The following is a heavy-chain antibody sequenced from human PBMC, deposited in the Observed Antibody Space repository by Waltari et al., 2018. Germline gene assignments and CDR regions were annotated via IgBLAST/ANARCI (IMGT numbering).Heavy chain of an antibody. CDR3: AKVYYGSGSPYFDY. CDR2: ISTTGFT. D-gene: IGHD3-10*01. Sequence: EVQLVGSGGGLTQPGGSLRLSCLASGVRFNAHEMNCASKAPGRGLELISYISTTGFTRYADFVKGRFTISRDNAKNSLYLQMNSLRAEDTALYYCAKVYYGSGSPYFDYWGQGTLVTVSS. J-gene: IGHJ4*02. CDR1: GVRFNAHE. V-gene: IGHV3-48*03.